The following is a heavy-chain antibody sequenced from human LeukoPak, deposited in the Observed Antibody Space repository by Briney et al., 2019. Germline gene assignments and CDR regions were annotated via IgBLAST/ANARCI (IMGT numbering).Heavy chain of an antibody. CDR3: ARSSYGYEPYYYYYCGMDV. J-gene: IGHJ6*02. CDR1: GYSFTSYW. D-gene: IGHD5-18*01. V-gene: IGHV5-51*01. CDR2: IYPGDSDT. Sequence: PGESLKISCKGSGYSFTSYWIGWVRQMPGKGLEWMGIIYPGDSDTRYSPSFQGQVTISADKSISTAYLQWSSLKVSDTAMYYCARSSYGYEPYYYYYCGMDVWGQGTTVTVPS.